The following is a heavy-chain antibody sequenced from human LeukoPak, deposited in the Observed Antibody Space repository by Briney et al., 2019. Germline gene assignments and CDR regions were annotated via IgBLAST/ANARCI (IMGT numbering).Heavy chain of an antibody. V-gene: IGHV3-21*01. CDR2: ISSSSSYI. CDR1: GFTFSSYS. J-gene: IGHJ4*02. D-gene: IGHD1-14*01. CDR3: ASRRANRDFDY. Sequence: PGGSLRLSCAASGFTFSSYSMNWVHQAPWKGLEWVSSISSSSSYIYYADSVKGRFTISRDNAKNSLYLQMNSLRAEDTAVYYCASRRANRDFDYWGQGTLVTVSS.